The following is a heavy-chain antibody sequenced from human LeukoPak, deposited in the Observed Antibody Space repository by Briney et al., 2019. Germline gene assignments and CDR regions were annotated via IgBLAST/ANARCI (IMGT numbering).Heavy chain of an antibody. CDR2: IKPDGSAT. J-gene: IGHJ5*02. D-gene: IGHD6-6*01. CDR1: GFSFSNFW. CDR3: ARGGGSSS. Sequence: PGGSLRLTCAASGFSFSNFWMSWVRQAPEKGLEWVANIKPDGSATNYVDSVKGRFTISRDNAKNSLDLQMNSLRAEHTAVYYCARGGGSSSWGQGTLVTVSS. V-gene: IGHV3-7*01.